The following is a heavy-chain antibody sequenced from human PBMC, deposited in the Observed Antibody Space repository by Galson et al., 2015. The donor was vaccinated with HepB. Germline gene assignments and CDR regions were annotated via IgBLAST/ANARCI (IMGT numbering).Heavy chain of an antibody. Sequence: PALVKPTQTLTLTCTFSGFSLGTHGTCVSWLRQPPGKPLEWLALIDWHEDKYYSTSLHTRLTISKDTSKNQVVLTMTNLDTVDTATYYCARIADGAGGAKGGFDSWGQGTLVNVSS. CDR3: ARIADGAGGAKGGFDS. CDR1: GFSLGTHGTC. D-gene: IGHD4/OR15-4a*01. J-gene: IGHJ4*02. V-gene: IGHV2-70*01. CDR2: IDWHEDK.